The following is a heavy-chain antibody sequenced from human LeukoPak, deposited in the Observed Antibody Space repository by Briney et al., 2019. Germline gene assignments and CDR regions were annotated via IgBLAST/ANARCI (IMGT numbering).Heavy chain of an antibody. D-gene: IGHD3-9*01. V-gene: IGHV1-46*01. CDR1: GYAFTSYY. CDR3: ARDLGYDILTGYSPWYYYYYGMDV. J-gene: IGHJ6*02. CDR2: INPIGGST. Sequence: ASLKVSCKASGYAFTSYYMHWVRHAPGQGLEWMGIINPIGGSTSYAQKFQGRVTMTRDMSTSTAYMELSRLRSDDTAVYYCARDLGYDILTGYSPWYYYYYGMDVWGQGTTVTVSS.